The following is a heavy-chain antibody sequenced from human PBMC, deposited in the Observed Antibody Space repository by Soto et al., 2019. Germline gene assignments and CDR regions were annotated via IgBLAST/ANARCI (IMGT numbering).Heavy chain of an antibody. CDR1: GFTFSSYA. D-gene: IGHD6-13*01. CDR2: ISGSGDIT. J-gene: IGHJ4*02. Sequence: GGSLRLSCAGSGFTFSSYAMSWVRQAPGKGLEWVSAISGSGDITYYADSVKGRFTISRDNSKNTLYLQLNSLRAEDTAVYYCAKDRPVYSSSRNVFDSWGQGTLVTVSS. V-gene: IGHV3-23*01. CDR3: AKDRPVYSSSRNVFDS.